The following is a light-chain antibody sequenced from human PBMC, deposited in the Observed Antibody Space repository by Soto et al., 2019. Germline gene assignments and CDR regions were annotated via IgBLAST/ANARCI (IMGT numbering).Light chain of an antibody. CDR1: QDINNY. V-gene: IGKV1-33*01. CDR3: HQYDSLPPT. J-gene: IGKJ5*01. Sequence: DIQMTQTQSFLPVCVGYRVSITSQASQDINNYLNWYQQKPGKAPKLLIFDATNLETGVPSRFSGGGSRTHFSFTISSLQPEDFATYYCHQYDSLPPTFGQGTRLE. CDR2: DAT.